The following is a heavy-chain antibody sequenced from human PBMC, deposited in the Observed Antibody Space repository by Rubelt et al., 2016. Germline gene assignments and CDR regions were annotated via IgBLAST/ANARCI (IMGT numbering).Heavy chain of an antibody. D-gene: IGHD6-6*01. CDR1: GYTFTSYG. V-gene: IGHV1-18*01. J-gene: IGHJ2*01. Sequence: QVQLVQSGAEVKKPGASVKVSCKASGYTFTSYGISWVRQAPGQGLEWMGWISAYNGNTNYAQKPQGRVTRTTDPSTSTAYMGLRSLRSDDTAVYYCARDRIRIAARQGWYFDLWGRGTLVTVSS. CDR2: ISAYNGNT. CDR3: ARDRIRIAARQGWYFDL.